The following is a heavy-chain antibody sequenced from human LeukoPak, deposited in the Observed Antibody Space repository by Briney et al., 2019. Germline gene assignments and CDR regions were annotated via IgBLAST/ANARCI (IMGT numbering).Heavy chain of an antibody. CDR2: ISSNGGST. CDR1: GFTFSSYA. Sequence: SGGSLRLSCAASGFTFSSYAMHWVRQAPGKGLEYVSAISSNGGSTYYANSVKGRFTISRDNSKNTLYLQMGSLRAEDMAVYYCARARYSSGWLDAFDIWGQGTMVTVSS. CDR3: ARARYSSGWLDAFDI. V-gene: IGHV3-64*01. J-gene: IGHJ3*02. D-gene: IGHD6-19*01.